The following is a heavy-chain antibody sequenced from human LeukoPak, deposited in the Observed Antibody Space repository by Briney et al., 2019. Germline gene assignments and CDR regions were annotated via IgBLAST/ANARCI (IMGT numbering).Heavy chain of an antibody. D-gene: IGHD2-15*01. CDR1: GGSVSSGSYY. CDR3: ARVVVAATHPNYNWFDP. Sequence: SETLSLTCTVSGGSVSSGSYYWSWIRQPPGKGLEWIGYIYYSGSTNYNPSLKSRVTISVDTSKNQFSLKLSSVTAADTAVYYCARVVVAATHPNYNWFDPWGQGTLVTVSS. J-gene: IGHJ5*02. CDR2: IYYSGST. V-gene: IGHV4-61*01.